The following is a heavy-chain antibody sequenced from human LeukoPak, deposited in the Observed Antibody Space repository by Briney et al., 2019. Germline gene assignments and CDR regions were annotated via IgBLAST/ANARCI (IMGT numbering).Heavy chain of an antibody. D-gene: IGHD3-3*01. J-gene: IGHJ5*02. CDR2: INSDGSWT. CDR3: ARGSITIFGGIEKFDP. CDR1: GRYW. Sequence: PGGSLRLSCAASGRYWMHWVRQAPGKGLVWVSHINSDGSWTSYADSVKGRFTISRDNAKNSLYLQMNSLRAEDTAVYYCARGSITIFGGIEKFDPWGQGTLVTVSS. V-gene: IGHV3-74*01.